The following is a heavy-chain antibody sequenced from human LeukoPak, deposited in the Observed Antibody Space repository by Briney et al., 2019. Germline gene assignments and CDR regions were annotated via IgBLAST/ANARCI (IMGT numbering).Heavy chain of an antibody. CDR3: AKVDNYYYDSSGHTDY. V-gene: IGHV3-23*01. J-gene: IGHJ4*02. Sequence: GGSLRLSCAASRFTFSSYAMSWVRQAPGKGLEWVSAISGSGGSTYYADSVKGRFTISRDNSKNTLYLQMNSLRAEDTAVYYCAKVDNYYYDSSGHTDYWGQGTLVTVSS. CDR1: RFTFSSYA. CDR2: ISGSGGST. D-gene: IGHD3-22*01.